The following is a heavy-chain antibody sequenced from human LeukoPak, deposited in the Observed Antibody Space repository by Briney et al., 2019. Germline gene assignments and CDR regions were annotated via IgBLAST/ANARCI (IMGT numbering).Heavy chain of an antibody. V-gene: IGHV3-74*03. J-gene: IGHJ4*02. CDR1: GFTFSGYW. Sequence: TGGSLRLSCAVSGFTFSGYWMHWVRQAPGKGLVWVSRIENDGSGTMYADSVEGRFTVSRDNSRNTLFLLMTSLRAEDSALYYCAKDAISSLAVRRFDLWGQGTLVTVSS. D-gene: IGHD6-6*01. CDR3: AKDAISSLAVRRFDL. CDR2: IENDGSGT.